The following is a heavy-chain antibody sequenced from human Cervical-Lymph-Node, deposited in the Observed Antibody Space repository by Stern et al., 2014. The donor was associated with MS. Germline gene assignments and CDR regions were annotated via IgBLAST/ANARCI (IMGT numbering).Heavy chain of an antibody. J-gene: IGHJ5*02. CDR1: GFSVTDYY. Sequence: VQLVESGGGLVKPGGSLRLSCSASGFSVTDYYMNWIRQAPGKGLEWVSYIGSGGQGGALLGRGTTNIHYAESVKGRFTISRDNTKNSFFLQMDSLRVEDTAVYFCARTPLAGKPNNWLDTWGQGTLVVVSS. D-gene: IGHD6-19*01. V-gene: IGHV3-11*01. CDR2: IGSGGQGGALLGRGTTNI. CDR3: ARTPLAGKPNNWLDT.